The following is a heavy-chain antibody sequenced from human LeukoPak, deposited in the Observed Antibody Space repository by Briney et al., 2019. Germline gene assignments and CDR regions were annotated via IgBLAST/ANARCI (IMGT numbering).Heavy chain of an antibody. J-gene: IGHJ2*01. Sequence: SETLFLTCTFSGGSHSSGLYYWSWLRQHPGKGLEWIGYNSYYNPALKSRVTISLDTSKNQFSLNLSSVTAADTAVYYCARAILTPNGYVWHFHLLGDGGLVTVSS. CDR2: NS. V-gene: IGHV4-31*03. CDR3: ARAILTPNGYVWHFHL. D-gene: IGHD3-22*01. CDR1: GGSHSSGLYY.